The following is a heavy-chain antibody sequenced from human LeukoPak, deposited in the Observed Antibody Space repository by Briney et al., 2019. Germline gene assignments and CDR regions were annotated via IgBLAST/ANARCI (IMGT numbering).Heavy chain of an antibody. CDR2: IKQDGSAK. Sequence: GGSLRLSCAASGFTFSSTWMSWVRQAPGKGLEWVANIKQDGSAKYYVDSVKGRFTISRDNAKNSLYLQMNRLRAEDTAVYYCARDYQWGFDYWGQGTLVTVSS. V-gene: IGHV3-7*01. CDR3: ARDYQWGFDY. CDR1: GFTFSSTW. D-gene: IGHD1-26*01. J-gene: IGHJ4*02.